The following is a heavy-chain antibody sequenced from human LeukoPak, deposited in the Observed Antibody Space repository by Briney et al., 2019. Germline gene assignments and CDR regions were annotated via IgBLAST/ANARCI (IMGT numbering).Heavy chain of an antibody. Sequence: SETLSLTCTVSGDSYSTYYWSWIRQPPGKGLEWIGFIYYSGSTNYDPSLKSRVTISVDTSKNQFSLKLSFVTAADTAVHYCARDMGGDWNYDYYMDVWGKGTTVSVSS. CDR2: IYYSGST. CDR3: ARDMGGDWNYDYYMDV. CDR1: GDSYSTYY. D-gene: IGHD1-1*01. V-gene: IGHV4-59*01. J-gene: IGHJ6*03.